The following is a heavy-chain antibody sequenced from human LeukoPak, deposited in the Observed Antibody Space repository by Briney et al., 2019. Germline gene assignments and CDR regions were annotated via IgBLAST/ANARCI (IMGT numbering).Heavy chain of an antibody. Sequence: ASVKVSCKASGYTFSSYYMHWVRQAPGQGLEWVGLINPTGDSTNYAQNFRGRVTMTRDTSTSTVYMDLSSLRSEDTAVYYSEREASGGYFDYWGQGTLVTVSS. J-gene: IGHJ4*02. CDR3: EREASGGYFDY. V-gene: IGHV1-46*01. CDR1: GYTFSSYY. D-gene: IGHD4-23*01. CDR2: INPTGDST.